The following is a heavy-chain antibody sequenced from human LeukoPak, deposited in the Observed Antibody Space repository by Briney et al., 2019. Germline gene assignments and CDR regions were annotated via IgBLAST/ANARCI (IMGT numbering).Heavy chain of an antibody. CDR2: IRYDGSNK. Sequence: PGGSLRLSCAASGFTFSSYGMHWVRQAPGKGLEWVAFIRYDGSNKYYADSVKGRFTISRDNAKKSLYLQMNSLRAKDTALYYCAKGLRGYSYGYDYWGQGTLVTVSS. V-gene: IGHV3-30*02. CDR1: GFTFSSYG. CDR3: AKGLRGYSYGYDY. D-gene: IGHD5-18*01. J-gene: IGHJ4*02.